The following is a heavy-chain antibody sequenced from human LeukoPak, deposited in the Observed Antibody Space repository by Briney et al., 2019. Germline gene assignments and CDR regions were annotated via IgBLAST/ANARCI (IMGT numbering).Heavy chain of an antibody. CDR1: GFTFSSYA. D-gene: IGHD1-26*01. V-gene: IGHV3-30*04. CDR3: ARGFKRWELLYYFDY. Sequence: PGGSLRLSCAASGFTFSSYAMHWVRQAPGKGLEWVAVISYDGSNKYYADSVKGRFTISRDNSKNTLYLQMNSLRAEDTAVYYCARGFKRWELLYYFDYWGQGTLVTVSS. J-gene: IGHJ4*02. CDR2: ISYDGSNK.